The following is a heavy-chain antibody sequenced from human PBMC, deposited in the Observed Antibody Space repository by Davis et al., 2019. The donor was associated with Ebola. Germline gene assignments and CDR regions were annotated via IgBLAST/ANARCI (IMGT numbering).Heavy chain of an antibody. CDR1: GYTFTGYY. CDR3: ARDRRSGSSSSFYYYGMDV. D-gene: IGHD6-6*01. V-gene: IGHV1-2*04. Sequence: ASVKVSCKASGYTFTGYYMHWVRQAPGQGLEWMGWINPNSGGTNYTQKFQGWVTMTRDTSISTAYMELSRLRSDDTAVYYCARDRRSGSSSSFYYYGMDVWGQGTTVTVSS. J-gene: IGHJ6*02. CDR2: INPNSGGT.